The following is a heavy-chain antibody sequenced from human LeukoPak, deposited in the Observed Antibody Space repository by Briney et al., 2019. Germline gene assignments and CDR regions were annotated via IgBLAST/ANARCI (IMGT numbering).Heavy chain of an antibody. CDR3: ARGGSGSYPQPCLY. CDR1: GYTLTVYY. CDR2: IDPNSGGT. D-gene: IGHD1-26*01. J-gene: IGHJ4*01. V-gene: IGHV1-2*02. Sequence: ASVNVSCKASGYTLTVYYMHWVRQAPGQGLEWMGWIDPNSGGTNYAQKFQGRVAMTRDTSISTAYMELSRLRSDDTAVYYCARGGSGSYPQPCLYWGQGTLVTVSS.